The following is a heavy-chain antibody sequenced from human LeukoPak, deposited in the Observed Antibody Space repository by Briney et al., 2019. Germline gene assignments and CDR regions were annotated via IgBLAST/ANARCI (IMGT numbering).Heavy chain of an antibody. CDR3: ARDSDSSGYYFDY. D-gene: IGHD3-22*01. J-gene: IGHJ4*02. Sequence: SETLSLTCTVSGGSISSSSYYWGWIRQPPGKGLEWIGSIYYSGRTYYNPSLKSRVTISVDTSKNQFSLKLSSVTAADTAVYYCARDSDSSGYYFDYWGQGTLVTVSS. CDR2: IYYSGRT. V-gene: IGHV4-39*07. CDR1: GGSISSSSYY.